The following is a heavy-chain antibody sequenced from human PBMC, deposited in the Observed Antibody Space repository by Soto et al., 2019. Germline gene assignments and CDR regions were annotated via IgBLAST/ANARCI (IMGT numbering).Heavy chain of an antibody. V-gene: IGHV4-30-4*08. CDR3: GRGSRWYPHLSY. CDR2: ISYSGST. CDR1: GGSISSGDYY. Sequence: PSETLSLTCTVSGGSISSGDYYWSWIRQPPGKGLEWIGYISYSGSTYYNPSLKSLVTISIDTSKNQFSLKLRSVPAADTAAYYCGRGSRWYPHLSYWGQVNLVIVSS. J-gene: IGHJ4*02. D-gene: IGHD6-13*01.